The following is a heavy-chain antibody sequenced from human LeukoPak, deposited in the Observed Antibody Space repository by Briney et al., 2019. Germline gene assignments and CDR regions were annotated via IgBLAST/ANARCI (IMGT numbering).Heavy chain of an antibody. V-gene: IGHV3-64*01. CDR3: ASGRRSGSPAADAFDI. CDR2: ISSNGGST. CDR1: GFTFSSYA. D-gene: IGHD1-26*01. Sequence: SGGSLRLSCAASGFTFSSYAMHWVRQAPGKGLEYVSAISSNGGSTYYANSVKGRFTISRDNSKNTLYLQMGSLRAEDMAVYYCASGRRSGSPAADAFDIWGQGTMVTVSS. J-gene: IGHJ3*02.